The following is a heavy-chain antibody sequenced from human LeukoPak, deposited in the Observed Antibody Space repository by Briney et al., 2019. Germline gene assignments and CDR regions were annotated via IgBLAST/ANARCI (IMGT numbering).Heavy chain of an antibody. D-gene: IGHD4-17*01. CDR1: GGSVSSSF. J-gene: IGHJ3*02. CDR2: IYYSGST. Sequence: SETLSLTCSVSGGSVSSSFWSWIRQPPGKGLEWNGHIYYSGSTNYNPSLKSRVTISVDTSKNHFSLKVTSVTAADTAVYYCARVGPTDDYGDSHDAFDIWGQGTLVAVSS. CDR3: ARVGPTDDYGDSHDAFDI. V-gene: IGHV4-59*02.